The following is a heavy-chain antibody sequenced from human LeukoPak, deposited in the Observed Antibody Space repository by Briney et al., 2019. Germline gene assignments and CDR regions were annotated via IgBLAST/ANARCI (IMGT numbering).Heavy chain of an antibody. CDR2: ISGYNGNT. J-gene: IGHJ4*02. CDR3: ARRTYSSSSSIFDY. V-gene: IGHV1-18*01. Sequence: ASVKVSCKASGYTFTSYGISWVRHAPGQGLEWMAWISGYNGNTNYAQKLQGRVTMTTDTSTSTASMELRSLRSDDTAVYYCARRTYSSSSSIFDYWGQGTLVTVSS. D-gene: IGHD6-6*01. CDR1: GYTFTSYG.